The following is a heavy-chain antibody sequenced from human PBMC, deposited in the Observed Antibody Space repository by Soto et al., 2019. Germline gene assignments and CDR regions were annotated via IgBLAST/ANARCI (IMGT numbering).Heavy chain of an antibody. V-gene: IGHV4-30-2*01. D-gene: IGHD3-22*01. CDR2: IYQSGTT. CDR1: GGSISSGGYS. Sequence: KSSETLSLTCAVSGGSISSGGYSWSWIRQPPGKGLEWIGYIYQSGTTYYSPSLKSRVTISVDRSKNQFSLNLISVTAADTAVYYCARVGSVYYHDYWGQGTLVTVYS. J-gene: IGHJ4*02. CDR3: ARVGSVYYHDY.